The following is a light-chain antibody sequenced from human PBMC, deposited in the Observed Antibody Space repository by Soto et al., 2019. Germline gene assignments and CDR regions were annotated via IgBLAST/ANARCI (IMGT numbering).Light chain of an antibody. V-gene: IGKV3-11*01. CDR2: DAS. CDR1: QSVTTF. CDR3: QQRSNWPPVIT. Sequence: DIVLTQSPGTLSVSTGAGATLSGRASQSVTTFLAWYQQKPDQAPRLLIYDASTRATGIPARFSGSGSGTDFTLTISSLEPEDFAVYYCQQRSNWPPVITFGGGTKVDIK. J-gene: IGKJ4*01.